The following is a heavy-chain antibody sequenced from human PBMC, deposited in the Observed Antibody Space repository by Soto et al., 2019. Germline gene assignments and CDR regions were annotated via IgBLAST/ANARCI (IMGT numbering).Heavy chain of an antibody. CDR1: GGTFSSYA. J-gene: IGHJ6*02. V-gene: IGHV1-69*12. CDR3: ARHVPAAGYYYGMDV. D-gene: IGHD2-2*01. Sequence: QVQLVQSGAEVKKPGSSVKVSCKASGGTFSSYAISWVRQDPGQGLEWMGGIIPIFGTADYAQKFQGRVTINADESTSTAYMELSSLRSEDTAVYYCARHVPAAGYYYGMDVWGQGTTVTVSS. CDR2: IIPIFGTA.